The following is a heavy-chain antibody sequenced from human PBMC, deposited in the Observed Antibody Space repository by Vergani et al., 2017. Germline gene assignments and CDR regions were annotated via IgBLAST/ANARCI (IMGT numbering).Heavy chain of an antibody. D-gene: IGHD3-9*01. CDR1: GYTFSNYY. CDR2: INPSGGHT. CDR3: ARGDYGILTGYRY. J-gene: IGHJ4*02. V-gene: IGHV1-46*03. Sequence: VQVVQSGAEVKKSGASVKVSCKTSGYTFSNYYMHWVRQAPGQGLEWMRIINPSGGHTNYAQKFQGRVTMTRDTSTSTVYMELSSLRSEDTAIYYCARGDYGILTGYRYWGQGTLVTVSA.